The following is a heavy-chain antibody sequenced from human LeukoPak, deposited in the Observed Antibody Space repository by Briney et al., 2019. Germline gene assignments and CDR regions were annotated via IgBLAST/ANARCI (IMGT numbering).Heavy chain of an antibody. CDR2: INPNSGAT. J-gene: IGHJ6*03. CDR3: ARAWGLSYMDV. V-gene: IGHV1-2*02. CDR1: GYTFTSYG. Sequence: GASVKVSCKASGYTFTSYGISWVRQAPGQGLEWMGWINPNSGATNYARKFQGRVTMTRDTSISTAYMELSRLRSDDTAMYYCARAWGLSYMDVWGKGTTVTVSS. D-gene: IGHD3-16*01.